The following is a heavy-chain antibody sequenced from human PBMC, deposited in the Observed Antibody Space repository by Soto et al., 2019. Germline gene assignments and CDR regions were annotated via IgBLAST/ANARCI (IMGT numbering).Heavy chain of an antibody. D-gene: IGHD6-19*01. Sequence: VQLVESGGGVVQPGRSLRLSCAASGFTFSDYAMHWVRQAPGKGLEWVAVVSHDGRNTHYADSVKGRFTISRDSSKNTVSLEMTSLRGEDTAVYYCAKGGRKWLVTSDFNYWGQGALVTVSS. CDR2: VSHDGRNT. CDR3: AKGGRKWLVTSDFNY. V-gene: IGHV3-30*18. J-gene: IGHJ4*02. CDR1: GFTFSDYA.